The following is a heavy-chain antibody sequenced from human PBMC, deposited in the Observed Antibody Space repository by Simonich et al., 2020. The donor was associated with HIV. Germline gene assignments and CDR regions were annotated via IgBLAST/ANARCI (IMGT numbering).Heavy chain of an antibody. CDR2: ISGSGGST. Sequence: EVQLLESGGGLVQPGGSLRLSCAASGFTFSSYAMSWVRQAPGKVWEGVSAISGSGGSTYYADSVKGRFTISRDNSKNTLYLQMNSLRAEDTAVYYCAKDRYYNFWSGYYDYWGQGTLVTVSS. J-gene: IGHJ4*02. V-gene: IGHV3-23*01. CDR1: GFTFSSYA. D-gene: IGHD3-3*01. CDR3: AKDRYYNFWSGYYDY.